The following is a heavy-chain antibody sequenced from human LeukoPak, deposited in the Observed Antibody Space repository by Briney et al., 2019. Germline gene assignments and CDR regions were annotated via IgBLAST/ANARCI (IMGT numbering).Heavy chain of an antibody. CDR1: GYTFTING. V-gene: IGHV1-18*01. D-gene: IGHD5-12*01. Sequence: GASVKVSCKASGYTFTINGISWVRQAPGQGLERMGWITAYNGDTNNAQKLQGRVTMTTDTSTSTAYMELRSLRSDDTAVYYCARGRPDIVATMTGYSYYGMDVWGQGTTVTVSS. CDR3: ARGRPDIVATMTGYSYYGMDV. J-gene: IGHJ6*02. CDR2: ITAYNGDT.